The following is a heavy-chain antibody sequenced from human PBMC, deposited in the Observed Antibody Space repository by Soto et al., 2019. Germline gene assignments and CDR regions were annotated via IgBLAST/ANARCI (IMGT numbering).Heavy chain of an antibody. Sequence: GGSLRLSCAASGFTLSGYWMHWVRQVPGKGLVWVSRISIDGSSTTYADSVKGRFTVSRDSAENTLYLQMNSLRADDTAIYYCARADTFGMPDLHWGQGALVTVSS. V-gene: IGHV3-74*03. CDR2: ISIDGSST. J-gene: IGHJ4*02. CDR3: ARADTFGMPDLH. D-gene: IGHD5-18*01. CDR1: GFTLSGYW.